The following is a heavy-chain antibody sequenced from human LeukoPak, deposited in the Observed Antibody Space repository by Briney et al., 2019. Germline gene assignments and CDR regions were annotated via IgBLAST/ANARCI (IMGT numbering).Heavy chain of an antibody. D-gene: IGHD5-24*01. J-gene: IGHJ2*01. V-gene: IGHV4-39*01. CDR2: LSYSGST. CDR3: ARPSKSGGYNYWYFDL. Sequence: SETLSLTCTVSGGSISSSSYYWGWIRQPPGKGLEWIGSLSYSGSTYYNPSLKSRVTLSVDTSNNQFSLKLNAVIAADTAVYYCARPSKSGGYNYWYFDLWGRGILVTVSS. CDR1: GGSISSSSYY.